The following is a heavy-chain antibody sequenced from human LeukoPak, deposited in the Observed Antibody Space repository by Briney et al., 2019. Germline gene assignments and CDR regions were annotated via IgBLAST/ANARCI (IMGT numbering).Heavy chain of an antibody. CDR2: IYSSGSA. V-gene: IGHV4-59*01. D-gene: IGHD6-25*01. CDR3: ARAGGVKTAALDLDY. J-gene: IGHJ4*02. Sequence: PSETLSLTCTVSGGSISDYSWSWIRQPPGKGLEWIGNIYSSGSANHNPSLKSRVTISRDTSKNQFSLKLTSVTTADTAVYYCARAGGVKTAALDLDYWGQGTLVTVSS. CDR1: GGSISDYS.